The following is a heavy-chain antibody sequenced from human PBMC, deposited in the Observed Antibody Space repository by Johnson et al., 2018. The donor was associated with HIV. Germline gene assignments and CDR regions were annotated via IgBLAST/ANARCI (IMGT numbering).Heavy chain of an antibody. J-gene: IGHJ3*02. CDR2: ISWNGGDT. Sequence: MLLVESGGGLVQPGGSLRLSCAASGFTFSNAWMSWVRQAPGKGLEWVSGISWNGGDTGYADSVRGRFTISRDNAKNSLYLQTNSLRVEDTAFYYCARGKGASVGLDAFDIWGQGTMVTVSS. D-gene: IGHD2-2*01. CDR1: GFTFSNAW. CDR3: ARGKGASVGLDAFDI. V-gene: IGHV3-20*04.